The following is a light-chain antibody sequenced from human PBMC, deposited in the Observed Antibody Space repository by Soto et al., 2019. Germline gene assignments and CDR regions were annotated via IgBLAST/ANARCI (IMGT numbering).Light chain of an antibody. CDR2: EVT. CDR1: SSDVGGYNY. CDR3: SSYTSSSTPV. V-gene: IGLV2-14*01. Sequence: QSALTQPASVSGSPGQSITISCTGTSSDVGGYNYVSWYQQHPGKAPKLKIYEVTNRPSGVSNRFSGSKSGNTASLTISGLQAEDEADYYSSSYTSSSTPVFGGGTKVTVL. J-gene: IGLJ3*02.